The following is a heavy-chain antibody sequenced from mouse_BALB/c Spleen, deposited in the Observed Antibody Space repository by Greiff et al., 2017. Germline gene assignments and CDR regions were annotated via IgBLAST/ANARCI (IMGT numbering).Heavy chain of an antibody. CDR3: TRDSYYFDY. Sequence: QVQLQHSGAELVRPGASVTLSCKASGYTFTDYEMHWVKQTPVHGLEWIGAIDPETGGTAYNQKFKGKATLTADKSSSTAYMELRSLTSEDSAVYYCTRDSYYFDYWGQGTTLTVSS. V-gene: IGHV1-15*01. J-gene: IGHJ2*01. CDR2: IDPETGGT. CDR1: GYTFTDYE.